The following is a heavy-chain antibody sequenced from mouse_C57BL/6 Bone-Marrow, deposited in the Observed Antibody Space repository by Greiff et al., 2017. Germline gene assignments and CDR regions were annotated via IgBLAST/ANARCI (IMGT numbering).Heavy chain of an antibody. CDR1: GYTFTAYN. J-gene: IGHJ1*03. D-gene: IGHD1-1*01. CDR3: ARGITTVGATDGYCDG. CDR2: ITPNNGGP. V-gene: IGHV1-18*01. Sequence: VQLQQSGPELVKPGASVTIPCKASGYTFTAYNMDWVKQSHGKSLEWIGDITPNNGGPISTQKFKGKATLTVDKSSSTAYMELRSLTSEDTAVYYSARGITTVGATDGYCDGWGTGTTGTGSS.